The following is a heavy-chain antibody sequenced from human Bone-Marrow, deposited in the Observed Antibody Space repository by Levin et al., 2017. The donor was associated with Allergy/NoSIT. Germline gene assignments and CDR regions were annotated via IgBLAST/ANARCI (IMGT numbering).Heavy chain of an antibody. CDR1: GFTFNSYD. J-gene: IGHJ6*02. V-gene: IGHV3-13*01. Sequence: GGSLRLSCAASGFTFNSYDMHWVRHATGKGLEWVSSLGSAGDTYYPGSVKGRFTISRENAKNSLYLQMNSLRAGDTAVYYCVRSDEGGMDVWGQGTTVTVYS. CDR2: LGSAGDT. CDR3: VRSDEGGMDV.